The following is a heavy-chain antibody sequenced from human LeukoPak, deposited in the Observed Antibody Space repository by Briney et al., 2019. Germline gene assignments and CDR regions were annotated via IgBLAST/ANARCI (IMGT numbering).Heavy chain of an antibody. V-gene: IGHV4-38-2*01. CDR2: INHSGST. J-gene: IGHJ6*03. CDR1: GYSISSGYY. CDR3: ARGPDYYYYYYMDV. Sequence: SETLSLTCAVYGYSISSGYYWGWIRQPPRRGLEWIGSINHSGSTYCNPSLKSRVTISVDTSKNHFSLKLSSVTAADTAVYYCARGPDYYYYYYMDVWGKGTTVTVSS.